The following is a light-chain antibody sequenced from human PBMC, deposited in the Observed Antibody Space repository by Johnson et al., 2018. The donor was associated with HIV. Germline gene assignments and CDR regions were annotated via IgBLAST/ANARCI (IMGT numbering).Light chain of an antibody. J-gene: IGLJ1*01. Sequence: SVLTQPPSVSAAPGQKVTISCSGSSSNIGNNYVSWYQQLPGTAPKLLIYDNNKRPSGIPDRFSGSKSGTSATLGITGLQTGDEADYYCGTLDSSLSALFGTGTKVTVL. CDR1: SSNIGNNY. V-gene: IGLV1-51*01. CDR2: DNN. CDR3: GTLDSSLSAL.